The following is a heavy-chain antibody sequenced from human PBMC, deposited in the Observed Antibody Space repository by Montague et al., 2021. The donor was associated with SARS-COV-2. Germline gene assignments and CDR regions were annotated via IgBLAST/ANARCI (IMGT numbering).Heavy chain of an antibody. Sequence: PALVKPTQTLTLTCTFSGFSLSTSGMCVCWIRQPPGKALEWLALXDWDDDKYYSTSLKTRLTISKDTSKNQVVLTMTNMDPVDTATYYCARIRDYDILTGSYSGFDYWGQGTLVTVSS. CDR1: GFSLSTSGMC. CDR2: XDWDDDK. CDR3: ARIRDYDILTGSYSGFDY. V-gene: IGHV2-70*01. J-gene: IGHJ4*02. D-gene: IGHD3-9*01.